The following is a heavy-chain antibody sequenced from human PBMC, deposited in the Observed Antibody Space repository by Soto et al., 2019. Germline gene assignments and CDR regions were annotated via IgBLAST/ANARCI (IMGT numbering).Heavy chain of an antibody. D-gene: IGHD5-18*01. CDR1: GYSISTYW. CDR2: VKQDGSEE. V-gene: IGHV3-7*01. Sequence: GGSLRLSCAASGYSISTYWMSWVRQAPGKGLEWVANVKQDGSEEYYVDSVKGRFTISRDNAKNSLYLQMNSLRAEDTAVYYCAALDTAMVKTAGYWGQGTLVTVS. J-gene: IGHJ4*02. CDR3: AALDTAMVKTAGY.